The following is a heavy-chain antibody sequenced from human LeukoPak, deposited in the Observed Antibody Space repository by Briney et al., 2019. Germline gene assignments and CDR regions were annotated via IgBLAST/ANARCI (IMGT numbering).Heavy chain of an antibody. CDR1: GGSFSGYY. D-gene: IGHD6-19*01. Sequence: SETLSLTCAVYGGSFSGYYWSWIRQPPGKGLEWIGEVNHSGSTNYNPSLKSRVTISVDTSKNQFSLKLSSVTAADTAVYYCARREKQWLVVSWFDPWGQGTLVTVSS. V-gene: IGHV4-34*01. CDR3: ARREKQWLVVSWFDP. CDR2: VNHSGST. J-gene: IGHJ5*02.